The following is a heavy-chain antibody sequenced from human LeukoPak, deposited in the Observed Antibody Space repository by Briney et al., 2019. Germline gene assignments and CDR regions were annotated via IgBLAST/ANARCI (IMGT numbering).Heavy chain of an antibody. Sequence: GALVKVSCKASGYNFNGYYIHWVRQAPGQGLEWMGWINPNSGGTNYAQKFQGWVTMTRDTSIRTAYMEVTRLTSDDTAAYYCVRDGSFYDTSGYPLNYYYGMDVWGQGTTVTVSS. CDR3: VRDGSFYDTSGYPLNYYYGMDV. V-gene: IGHV1-2*04. CDR2: INPNSGGT. CDR1: GYNFNGYY. D-gene: IGHD3-22*01. J-gene: IGHJ6*02.